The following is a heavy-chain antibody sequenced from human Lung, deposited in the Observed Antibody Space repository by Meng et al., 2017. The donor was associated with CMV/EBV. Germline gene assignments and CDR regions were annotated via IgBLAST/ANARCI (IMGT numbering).Heavy chain of an antibody. J-gene: IGHJ4*02. CDR3: ASGTPGRSYCDY. Sequence: HVHLLQAGPEVKKPGASVRVACKASGYTFGSYGICWVRQAPGQGLEWMGWFVNYVDTYPAPKFQGRVTMTTDTHTNTAFMELRSLTSDDTAVYYCASGTPGRSYCDYWGQGTLVTVSS. CDR2: FVNYVDT. V-gene: IGHV1-18*01. D-gene: IGHD2-15*01. CDR1: GYTFGSYG.